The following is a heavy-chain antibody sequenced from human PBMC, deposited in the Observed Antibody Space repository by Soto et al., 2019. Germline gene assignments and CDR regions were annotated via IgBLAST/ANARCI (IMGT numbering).Heavy chain of an antibody. J-gene: IGHJ6*02. CDR1: GFTFSSFW. V-gene: IGHV3-7*03. CDR3: VRDGCSGNRCYIYGMDV. D-gene: IGHD2-2*02. Sequence: GGSLRLSCAASGFTFSSFWMSWVRQAPGKXPEWVANIEGDGSAKNYLDSVKGRFTISRDNAKNSLYLQMSSLRAEDTAVYYCVRDGCSGNRCYIYGMDVWGQGTTVTVSS. CDR2: IEGDGSAK.